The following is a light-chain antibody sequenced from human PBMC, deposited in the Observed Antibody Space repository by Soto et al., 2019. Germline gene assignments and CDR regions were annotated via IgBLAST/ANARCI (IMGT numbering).Light chain of an antibody. V-gene: IGKV3-20*01. CDR3: QHYGTSSWT. CDR2: GAS. Sequence: EIVMTQSPATLSVSPGERATLSCRASQSVSSDLAWYHQKPGQAPRLLMYGASNGATGIPDRFSGSGSGTDFTLTINRLEPEDFAVFYCQHYGTSSWTFGQGTKVDIK. J-gene: IGKJ1*01. CDR1: QSVSSD.